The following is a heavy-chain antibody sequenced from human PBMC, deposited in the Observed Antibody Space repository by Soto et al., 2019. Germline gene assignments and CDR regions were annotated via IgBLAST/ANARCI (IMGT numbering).Heavy chain of an antibody. CDR3: GRVMRSLLSITALDT. D-gene: IGHD3-10*01. J-gene: IGHJ5*02. CDR2: IDPSGGKT. CDR1: GYTFTRAQ. Sequence: ASVKVSCKASGYTFTRAQIHWVRQAPGQGLEWMGMIDPSGGKTNYAQKLQGRVTMTRDTSTSTVYMALSSLRSEDTAIYFCGRVMRSLLSITALDTWVQGTLVSVSS. V-gene: IGHV1-46*04.